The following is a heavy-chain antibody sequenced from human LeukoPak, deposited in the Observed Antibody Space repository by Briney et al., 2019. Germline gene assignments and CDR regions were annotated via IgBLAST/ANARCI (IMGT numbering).Heavy chain of an antibody. D-gene: IGHD3-16*01. V-gene: IGHV4-38-2*01. Sequence: PSETLSLTCAVSGYPISNGYYWGWVRQPPGKGLEWIATIFESGSTYYSPSLKSRVAISVDTSRNQFSLKLSSVTAADTAVYFCARHSQWGIIPWAFDIWGQGTMVTVSS. CDR3: ARHSQWGIIPWAFDI. CDR1: GYPISNGYY. CDR2: IFESGST. J-gene: IGHJ3*02.